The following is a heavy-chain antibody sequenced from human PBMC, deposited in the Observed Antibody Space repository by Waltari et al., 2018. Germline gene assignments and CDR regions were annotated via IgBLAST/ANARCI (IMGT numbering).Heavy chain of an antibody. Sequence: VQLVESGGGLVNPGGSLRLSCAASGFSFSNAWMNWVRQAPGKGLEWVGRIKTRADGGTADYAAPVRGRFTISRDDSQNTLYLQMNSLKTEDTAVYYCTPPPYYYYYGMDVWGQGTTVTVSS. CDR1: GFSFSNAW. V-gene: IGHV3-15*07. CDR2: IKTRADGGTA. J-gene: IGHJ6*02. CDR3: TPPPYYYYYGMDV.